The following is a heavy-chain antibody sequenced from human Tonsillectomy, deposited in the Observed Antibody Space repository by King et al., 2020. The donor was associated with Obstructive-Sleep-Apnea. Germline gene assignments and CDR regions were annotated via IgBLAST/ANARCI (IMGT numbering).Heavy chain of an antibody. CDR3: ARSYPVNYYYGMDV. D-gene: IGHD3-22*01. CDR1: GYTFTSYD. Sequence: VQLVESGAEVKKPGASGKVSCKASGYTFTSYDINWVRQATGQGLEWMGWMNPNSGNTGYAQKFQGRVTMTRNTSISTAYRELSSLRSEDTAVYYCARSYPVNYYYGMDVWGQGTTVTVSS. CDR2: MNPNSGNT. J-gene: IGHJ6*02. V-gene: IGHV1-8*01.